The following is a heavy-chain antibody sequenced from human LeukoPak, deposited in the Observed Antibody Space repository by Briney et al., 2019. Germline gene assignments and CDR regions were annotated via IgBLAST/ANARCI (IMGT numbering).Heavy chain of an antibody. CDR1: GFTFDDYA. CDR3: ALLYGSGSYYSDY. CDR2: ISWNSGSI. D-gene: IGHD3-10*01. V-gene: IGHV3-9*01. J-gene: IGHJ4*02. Sequence: GRSLRLSCAASGFTFDDYAMHWVRQVPGEGLEWVSGISWNSGSIGYADSVKGRFTISRDNAKKSLYLQMNSLRPEDTALYYCALLYGSGSYYSDYWGQGTLVTVSS.